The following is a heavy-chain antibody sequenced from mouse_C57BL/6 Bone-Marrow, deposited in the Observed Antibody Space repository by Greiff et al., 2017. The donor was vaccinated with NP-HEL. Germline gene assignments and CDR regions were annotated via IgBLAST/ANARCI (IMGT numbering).Heavy chain of an antibody. Sequence: QVQLQQSGPELARPWASVKISCQAFYTFSRRVHFAIRDTNYWMQWVKQRPGQGLAWIGAIYPGNGDTSYNQKFKGKATLTAAIASSTAYMQLSSLTSEDSAVYYCAIIYDDYGYAMDYWGQGTSVTVSS. V-gene: IGHV1-87*01. CDR1: YTFSRRVH. CDR3: SEDSAVYYCAIIYDDYGYAMDY. D-gene: IGHD2-4*01. J-gene: IGHJ4*01. CDR2: GQGLAWIG.